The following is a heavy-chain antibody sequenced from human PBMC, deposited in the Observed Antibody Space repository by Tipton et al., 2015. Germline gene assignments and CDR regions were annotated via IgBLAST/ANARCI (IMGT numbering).Heavy chain of an antibody. Sequence: LRLSCSVSGDSINRFYWSWIRQSPEKGLEWIGNVYSTGGTHYNPSLRRRVTISVDTSKNQFSLHLSSVTAADTAVYYCAREVWYNDSTGYDYWGQGTLVTVSS. CDR3: AREVWYNDSTGYDY. D-gene: IGHD3-22*01. CDR1: GDSINRFY. J-gene: IGHJ4*02. CDR2: VYSTGGT. V-gene: IGHV4-59*12.